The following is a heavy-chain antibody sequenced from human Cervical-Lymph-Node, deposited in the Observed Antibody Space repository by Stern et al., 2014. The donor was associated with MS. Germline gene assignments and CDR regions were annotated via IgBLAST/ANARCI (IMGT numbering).Heavy chain of an antibody. V-gene: IGHV4-34*01. CDR1: GGSFSGYY. CDR3: ASLYCSGGSCYFE. Sequence: QVQLQQWGAGLLKPSETLSLTCAVYGGSFSGYYWSWIRQPPGKGLEWIGDINPSGSTNYNPSLKSRVTISVDTSKTQFSLKLSPVTAADTAVYYCASLYCSGGSCYFEWGQGTLVTVSS. D-gene: IGHD2-15*01. J-gene: IGHJ4*02. CDR2: INPSGST.